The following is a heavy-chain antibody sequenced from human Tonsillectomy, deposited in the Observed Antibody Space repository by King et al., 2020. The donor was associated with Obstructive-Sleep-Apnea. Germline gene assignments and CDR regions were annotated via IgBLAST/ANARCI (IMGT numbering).Heavy chain of an antibody. V-gene: IGHV3-30*04. D-gene: IGHD6-19*01. CDR2: ISYDGSNK. Sequence: VQLVESGGGVVQPGRSLRLSCVASGFNFSSYAMHWVRQAPGKGLEWVAVISYDGSNKYYADSVKGRFTISRDNSKNTLYLQMNSLRTDDTAIYFCAREDPYSSVRYFDLWGRDTLVTVSS. J-gene: IGHJ2*01. CDR3: AREDPYSSVRYFDL. CDR1: GFNFSSYA.